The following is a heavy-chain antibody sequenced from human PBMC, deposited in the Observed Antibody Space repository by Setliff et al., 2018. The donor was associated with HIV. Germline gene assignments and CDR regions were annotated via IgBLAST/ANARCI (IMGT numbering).Heavy chain of an antibody. CDR3: ASGSGYCKNGNCYIGVHKNPDKYYFDY. CDR2: IDTAGDT. V-gene: IGHV3-13*01. J-gene: IGHJ4*02. Sequence: PGGSLRLSCAASGFTFTTHDMHWVRQPTGKGLEWVSAIDTAGDTYYPGSVKGRFTISRENAKNSLYLQVDSLRAGDTAVYYCASGSGYCKNGNCYIGVHKNPDKYYFDYWGQGTLVTVSS. CDR1: GFTFTTHD. D-gene: IGHD2-8*01.